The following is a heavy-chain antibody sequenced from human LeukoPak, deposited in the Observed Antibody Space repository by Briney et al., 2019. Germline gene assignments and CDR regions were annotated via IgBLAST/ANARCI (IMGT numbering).Heavy chain of an antibody. CDR1: GVSITSFY. J-gene: IGHJ4*02. CDR2: IYFSGST. D-gene: IGHD2-15*01. V-gene: IGHV4-59*08. CDR3: ASTGYCIGGSCYSNYFDH. Sequence: PSETLSLTCTVSGVSITSFYWSWIRQPPGKGLEWIGYIYFSGSTNYNPSLKSRVTVSLDTTKNQVSLKLSSVSAADTAVYYCASTGYCIGGSCYSNYFDHWGQGTPVTVSS.